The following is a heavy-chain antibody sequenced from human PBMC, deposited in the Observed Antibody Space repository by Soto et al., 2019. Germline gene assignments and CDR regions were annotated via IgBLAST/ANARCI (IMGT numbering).Heavy chain of an antibody. Sequence: QVHLQESGPGLVKPSETLSLTCTVSGASIRSYYYSWIRQPPGKGLECIGYLYYSGSTNHNPSLESRVTITVDTSKNPFSLRLSSATAAVTAVYYCAASIAASEFDFWGQGTLVTVSS. J-gene: IGHJ4*02. CDR1: GASIRSYY. V-gene: IGHV4-59*01. CDR2: LYYSGST. CDR3: AASIAASEFDF. D-gene: IGHD6-13*01.